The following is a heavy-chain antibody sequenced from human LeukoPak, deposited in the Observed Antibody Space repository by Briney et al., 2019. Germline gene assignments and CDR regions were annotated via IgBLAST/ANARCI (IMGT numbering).Heavy chain of an antibody. V-gene: IGHV4-59*01. D-gene: IGHD3-16*01. CDR1: GGSISSYY. CDR2: IYYSGST. CDR3: ARGGGLNYYYYYMDV. Sequence: SETLSLTCTVSGGSISSYYWSWIRQPPGKGLEWIGYIYYSGSTNYNPSLKSRVTISVDTSKNQFSLKLSSVTAADTAVYYCARGGGLNYYYYYMDVWGKGTTVTISS. J-gene: IGHJ6*03.